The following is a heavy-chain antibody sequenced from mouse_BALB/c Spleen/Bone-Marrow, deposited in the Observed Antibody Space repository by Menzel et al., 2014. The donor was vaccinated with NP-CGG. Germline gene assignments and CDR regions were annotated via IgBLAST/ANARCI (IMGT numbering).Heavy chain of an antibody. CDR1: GFTFTDYY. CDR3: ARFPMDY. V-gene: IGHV7-3*02. Sequence: EVKLVESGGGLVQPGGSLRLSCTTSGFTFTDYYMSWVRQPPGKALEWLAFIRNKANSYTTEYSASVKGRFTISRDNSQSILYLQMNTLRAEDSATYYCARFPMDYWGQGTSVTVSS. CDR2: IRNKANSYTT. J-gene: IGHJ4*01.